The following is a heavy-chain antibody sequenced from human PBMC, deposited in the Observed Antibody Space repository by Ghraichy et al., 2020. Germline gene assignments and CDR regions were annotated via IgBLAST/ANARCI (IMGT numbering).Heavy chain of an antibody. V-gene: IGHV4-31*03. J-gene: IGHJ4*02. CDR3: ARPGINYYDSSGYYFDY. Sequence: SETLSLTCTVSGGSVSSGGYYWSWIRQHAGKGLEWIGYIYYSGNTYYNPSLKSRITISVDTSKNQFSLKLSSVTAADTAVYFCARPGINYYDSSGYYFDYWGQGTLVTVSS. CDR1: GGSVSSGGYY. CDR2: IYYSGNT. D-gene: IGHD3-22*01.